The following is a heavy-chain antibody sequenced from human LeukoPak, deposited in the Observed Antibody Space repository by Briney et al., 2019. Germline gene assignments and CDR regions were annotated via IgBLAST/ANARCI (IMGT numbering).Heavy chain of an antibody. V-gene: IGHV4-34*01. J-gene: IGHJ4*02. CDR3: AREVVMIVPEGYFGY. CDR1: GGSFSGYY. Sequence: SETLSLTCAVYGGSFSGYYWSWIRQPPGKGLEWIGEINHSGSTNYNPSLKSRVTISVDTSKNQFSLKLSSVTAADTAVYYCAREVVMIVPEGYFGYWGQGTLVTVSS. CDR2: INHSGST. D-gene: IGHD3-22*01.